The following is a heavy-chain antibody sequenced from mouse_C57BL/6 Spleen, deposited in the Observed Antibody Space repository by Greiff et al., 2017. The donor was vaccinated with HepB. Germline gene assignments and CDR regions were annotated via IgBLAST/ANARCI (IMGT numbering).Heavy chain of an antibody. D-gene: IGHD1-1*01. V-gene: IGHV14-4*01. J-gene: IGHJ4*01. CDR3: TVSSYYGSSRYAMDY. Sequence: VHVKQSGAELVRPGASVKLSCTASGFNIKDDYMHWVKQRPEQGLEWIGWIDPENGDTEYASKFQGKATITADTSSNTAYLQLSSLTSEDTAVYYCTVSSYYGSSRYAMDYWGQGTSVTVSS. CDR2: IDPENGDT. CDR1: GFNIKDDY.